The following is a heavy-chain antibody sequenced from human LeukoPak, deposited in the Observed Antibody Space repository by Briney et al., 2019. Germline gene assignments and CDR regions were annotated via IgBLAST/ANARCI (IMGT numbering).Heavy chain of an antibody. V-gene: IGHV3-23*01. CDR3: ATGSTSWPGLSSLDP. Sequence: GGSLRLSCAAFEFTFSAYAMYWVRRAPGKGLEWVSVISGIGGSTYYADSVKGRFIISRDNSKNTLYLQMNSLRVEDTAIYYCATGSTSWPGLSSLDPWGQGTLVIVSS. D-gene: IGHD2-2*01. J-gene: IGHJ5*02. CDR1: EFTFSAYA. CDR2: ISGIGGST.